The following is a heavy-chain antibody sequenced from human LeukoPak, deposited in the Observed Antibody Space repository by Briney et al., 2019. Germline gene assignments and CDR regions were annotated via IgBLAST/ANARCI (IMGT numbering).Heavy chain of an antibody. CDR3: AREVADCGGDCLAP. CDR2: ISSSGSTI. J-gene: IGHJ5*02. Sequence: GGSLRLSCAAFGFTFSTYEMNWVRQAPGKGLEWLSYISSSGSTIFYADSVKGRFTVSRDNAKNSLYLQMNSLRAEDTAVYYRAREVADCGGDCLAPWGQGTLVTVSS. V-gene: IGHV3-48*03. CDR1: GFTFSTYE. D-gene: IGHD2-21*02.